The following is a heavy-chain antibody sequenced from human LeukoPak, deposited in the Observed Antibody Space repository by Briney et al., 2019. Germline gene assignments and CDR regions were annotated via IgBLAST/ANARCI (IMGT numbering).Heavy chain of an antibody. V-gene: IGHV1-8*01. Sequence: ASVKVSCKASGYTFTSYDINWVRQATGQGLEWMGWMNPNSGNTGYAQKFQGRVTMTRSTSISTAYMELSSLRSEDTAVYYCAILSDGAYCGGDCFYLDCWGQGTLVTVSS. CDR1: GYTFTSYD. CDR2: MNPNSGNT. CDR3: AILSDGAYCGGDCFYLDC. J-gene: IGHJ4*02. D-gene: IGHD2-21*02.